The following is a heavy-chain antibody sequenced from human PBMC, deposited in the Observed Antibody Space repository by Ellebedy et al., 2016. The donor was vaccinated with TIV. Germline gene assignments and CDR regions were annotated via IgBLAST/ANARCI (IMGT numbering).Heavy chain of an antibody. Sequence: GESLKISCAASGFIFRSYSMNWVRQAPGKGLEWVSSISSSSGYIYYADSVKGRFTISRDNAKNSLYLQMNSLRAEDTAVYYCARGGFGELASFDWGQGTLVTVSS. CDR2: ISSSSGYI. J-gene: IGHJ4*02. CDR3: ARGGFGELASFD. D-gene: IGHD3-10*01. V-gene: IGHV3-21*01. CDR1: GFIFRSYS.